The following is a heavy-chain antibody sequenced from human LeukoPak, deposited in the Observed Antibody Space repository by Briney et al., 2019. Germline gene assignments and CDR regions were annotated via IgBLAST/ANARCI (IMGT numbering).Heavy chain of an antibody. CDR3: ARGRHYDSSGYDNWFDP. CDR1: GYTFTGYY. Sequence: ASVKVSCKASGYTFTGYYMHWVRQAPGQGLEWMGWINPNSGGTNYAQKLQGRVTMTTDTSTSTAYMELRSLRSDDTAVYYCARGRHYDSSGYDNWFDPWGQGTLVTVSS. J-gene: IGHJ5*02. D-gene: IGHD3-22*01. V-gene: IGHV1-2*02. CDR2: INPNSGGT.